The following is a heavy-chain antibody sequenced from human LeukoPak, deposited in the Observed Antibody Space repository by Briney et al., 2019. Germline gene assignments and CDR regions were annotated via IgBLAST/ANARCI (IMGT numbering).Heavy chain of an antibody. J-gene: IGHJ4*02. D-gene: IGHD3-3*01. CDR2: IYYSGST. CDR3: ARDVFDESLDY. Sequence: SETLSLTCTVSGGSISSSSYYWGWIRQPPGKGLEWIGSIYYSGSTYYNPSLKSRVTISVDTSKNQFSLKLSSVTAADTAVYYCARDVFDESLDYWGQGTLVTVSS. CDR1: GGSISSSSYY. V-gene: IGHV4-39*07.